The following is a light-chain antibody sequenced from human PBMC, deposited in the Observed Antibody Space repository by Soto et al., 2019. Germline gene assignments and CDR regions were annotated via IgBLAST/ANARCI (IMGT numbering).Light chain of an antibody. Sequence: EIVLTQSPATLSLSPGERATLSCRASQSVSSTSLAWYQQKPGLAPRLLIYGASSRATGIPDRFSGSGSGTDFTLTISRLDPEDFAVYYSHQYGVCLLTFGGGTKVEI. CDR3: HQYGVCLLT. J-gene: IGKJ4*01. CDR2: GAS. CDR1: QSVSSTS. V-gene: IGKV3-20*01.